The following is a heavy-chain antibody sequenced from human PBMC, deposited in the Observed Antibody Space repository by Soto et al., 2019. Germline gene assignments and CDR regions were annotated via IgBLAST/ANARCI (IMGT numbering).Heavy chain of an antibody. CDR1: GFTFSIYA. D-gene: IGHD4-17*01. CDR2: ITGNTGAT. Sequence: PGGSLRLSCAASGFTFSIYAMSWVRQAPGKGLEWVSVITGNTGATYYADSVKGRFTISRDNSKNTLSLQMNSLTAEDTAVYYCASGMTTVTPTDYWGQGTLVTVSS. J-gene: IGHJ4*02. V-gene: IGHV3-23*01. CDR3: ASGMTTVTPTDY.